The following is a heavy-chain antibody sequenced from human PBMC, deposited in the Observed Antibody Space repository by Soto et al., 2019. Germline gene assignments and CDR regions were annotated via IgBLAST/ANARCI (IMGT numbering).Heavy chain of an antibody. Sequence: EVQLVESGGALVQPGGSLRLSCAASGFIFSNYEMSWVRQAPGKGLEWVSDIDHSGTTIYYADSVKGRFTISRDNAKNSLFLQMNSLRVEDTAVYYCARGHIVATILDYWGQGTLVTVSS. CDR2: IDHSGTTI. J-gene: IGHJ4*02. V-gene: IGHV3-48*03. D-gene: IGHD5-12*01. CDR1: GFIFSNYE. CDR3: ARGHIVATILDY.